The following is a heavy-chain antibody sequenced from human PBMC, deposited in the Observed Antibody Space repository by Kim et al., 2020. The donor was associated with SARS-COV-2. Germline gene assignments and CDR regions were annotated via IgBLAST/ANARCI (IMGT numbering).Heavy chain of an antibody. J-gene: IGHJ2*01. V-gene: IGHV7-4-1*02. D-gene: IGHD3-10*01. Sequence: ASVKVSCKASGYTFTTYAIHWVRQAPGQGLEWMGWINPNTGNSTFAQSFTGRFVISLDTSVSTAFLQLNSLKSEDRAVYYCAGVFGSGTYVCDW. CDR2: INPNTGNS. CDR1: GYTFTTYA. CDR3: AGVFGSGTYVCDW.